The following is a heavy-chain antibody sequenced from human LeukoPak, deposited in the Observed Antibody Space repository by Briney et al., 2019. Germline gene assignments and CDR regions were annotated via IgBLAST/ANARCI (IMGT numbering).Heavy chain of an antibody. CDR3: AKEILFGGFSRY. J-gene: IGHJ4*02. Sequence: GGSLRLSCAASGFTFSSYAMSWVRQAPGKGLEWVSAISGSGGSTYYADSVKGRFTISRDNTKNTLYLQMNSLRAEDTVVYYCAKEILFGGFSRYWGQGTLVTVSS. D-gene: IGHD2-15*01. CDR2: ISGSGGST. V-gene: IGHV3-23*01. CDR1: GFTFSSYA.